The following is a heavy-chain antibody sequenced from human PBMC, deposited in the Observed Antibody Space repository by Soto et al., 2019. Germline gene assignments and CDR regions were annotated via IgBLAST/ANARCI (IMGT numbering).Heavy chain of an antibody. D-gene: IGHD3-10*01. V-gene: IGHV4-34*01. CDR3: ARAASSGSVYYDYYYMDV. Sequence: QVQLQQWGAGLLKPSETLSLTCAVYGGSFSGYYWSWIRQRPGQGLEWIGEVDHSGSTNYNPSLKYRVTRAVDMSKNQFSLKLSSVTAANSAVDYCARAASSGSVYYDYYYMDVWGKGTTVTVSS. CDR1: GGSFSGYY. CDR2: VDHSGST. J-gene: IGHJ6*03.